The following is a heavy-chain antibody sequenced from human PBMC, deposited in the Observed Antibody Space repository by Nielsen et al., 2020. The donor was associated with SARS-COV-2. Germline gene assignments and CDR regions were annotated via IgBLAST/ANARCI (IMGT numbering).Heavy chain of an antibody. Sequence: SETLSLTCIVSGGSISTGSHYWSWIRQPPGKGLDWIGYIFYRGNTNYNPSLKSRVTISVDTSKNQFSLKVNSATAADTAVYYCVRIDMATISVDYWGRGTLVTVSS. D-gene: IGHD5-24*01. J-gene: IGHJ4*02. V-gene: IGHV4-61*01. CDR1: GGSISTGSHY. CDR2: IFYRGNT. CDR3: VRIDMATISVDY.